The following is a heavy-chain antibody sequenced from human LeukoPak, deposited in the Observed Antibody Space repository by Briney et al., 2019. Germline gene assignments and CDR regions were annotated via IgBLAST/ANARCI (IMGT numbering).Heavy chain of an antibody. D-gene: IGHD6-19*01. CDR1: GFTFSSYS. Sequence: PGGSLRLSCAASGFTFSSYSMNWVRQAPGKGLEWVSYISSSSSTIYYADSVKGRFTISRDNAKNSLYLQMNSLRAEDTAVYYCARDLEVAGDAFDIWGQGTMVTVSS. CDR2: ISSSSSTI. J-gene: IGHJ3*02. CDR3: ARDLEVAGDAFDI. V-gene: IGHV3-48*01.